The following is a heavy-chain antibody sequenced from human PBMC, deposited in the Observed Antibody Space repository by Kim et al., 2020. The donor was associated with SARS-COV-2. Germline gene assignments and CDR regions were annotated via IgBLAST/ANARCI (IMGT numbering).Heavy chain of an antibody. CDR2: FDPEDGET. Sequence: ASVKVSCKVSGYTLTELSMHWVRQAPGKGLEWMGGFDPEDGETIYAQKFQGRVTMTEDTSTDTAYMELSSLRSEDTAVYYCATSTTVTTSGWFDPWGQGTLVTVPS. CDR3: ATSTTVTTSGWFDP. D-gene: IGHD4-17*01. V-gene: IGHV1-24*01. J-gene: IGHJ5*02. CDR1: GYTLTELS.